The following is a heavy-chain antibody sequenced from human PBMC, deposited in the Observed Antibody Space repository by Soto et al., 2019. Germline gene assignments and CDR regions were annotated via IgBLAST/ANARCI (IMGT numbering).Heavy chain of an antibody. CDR3: AGGYVITLFDY. J-gene: IGHJ4*02. CDR2: ISGSGGST. D-gene: IGHD3-22*01. CDR1: GFTFSSYA. Sequence: GESLKISCAASGFTFSSYAMSWVRQAPGKGLEWVSAISGSGGSTYYADSVKGRFTISRDNSKNTLYLQMNSLRAEDTAVYYCAGGYVITLFDYWGQGTLVTVSS. V-gene: IGHV3-23*01.